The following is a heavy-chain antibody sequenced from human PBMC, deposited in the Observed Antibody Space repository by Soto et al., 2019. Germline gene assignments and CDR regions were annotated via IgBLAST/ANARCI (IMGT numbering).Heavy chain of an antibody. CDR1: GGSFSGYY. D-gene: IGHD6-13*01. V-gene: IGHV4-34*01. CDR3: ARANIEADGTDWFDT. J-gene: IGHJ5*02. CDR2: INHSGST. Sequence: SETLSLTCAVYGGSFSGYYWSWIRQPPGKGLEWIGEINHSGSTNYNPSLKSRVTISVDTSKNQFSLKLSSVTAADTAVYYCARANIEADGTDWFDTWGQGTLVTVSS.